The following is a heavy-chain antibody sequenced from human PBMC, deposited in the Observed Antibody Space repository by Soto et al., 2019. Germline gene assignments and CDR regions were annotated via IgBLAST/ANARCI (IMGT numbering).Heavy chain of an antibody. CDR1: GYTFTSYG. D-gene: IGHD6-13*01. V-gene: IGHV1-18*04. J-gene: IGHJ6*02. CDR3: AREGGGYSSSLPTYYYYGMDV. Sequence: QVQLVQSGAEVKKPGASVKVSCKASGYTFTSYGISWVRQAPGQGLEWMGWISAYNGNTNYAQKLQGRVTMTTDTSTSTAYMKLRSLRSDDTAVYYCAREGGGYSSSLPTYYYYGMDVWGQGTTVTVSS. CDR2: ISAYNGNT.